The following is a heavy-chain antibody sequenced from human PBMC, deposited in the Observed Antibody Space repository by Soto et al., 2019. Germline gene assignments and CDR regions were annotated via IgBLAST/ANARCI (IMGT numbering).Heavy chain of an antibody. Sequence: SETLSLTCTVSGGSISSYYWSWIRQPPGKGLEWIGYIYYSGSTNYNPSLKSRVTISVDTSKNQFSLKLSSVTAADTAVYYCARGVLWFGELLSQPYYFDYWGQGTLVT. CDR3: ARGVLWFGELLSQPYYFDY. V-gene: IGHV4-59*01. D-gene: IGHD3-10*01. CDR2: IYYSGST. J-gene: IGHJ4*02. CDR1: GGSISSYY.